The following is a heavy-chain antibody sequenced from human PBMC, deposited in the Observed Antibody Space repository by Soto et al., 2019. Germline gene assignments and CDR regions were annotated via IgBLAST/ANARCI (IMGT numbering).Heavy chain of an antibody. J-gene: IGHJ4*02. D-gene: IGHD5-12*01. V-gene: IGHV1-69*08. Sequence: QVQLVQSGAEVKKPGSSVKVSCKTSGNTFISSSITWVRQAPGQGLEWMGKIIPVLGTTQYTQKFQGRLTITADKSTSTAYMELSSLISEDTAIYFCARESGYDSPDDWGQGTLVTVSS. CDR3: ARESGYDSPDD. CDR2: IIPVLGTT. CDR1: GNTFISSS.